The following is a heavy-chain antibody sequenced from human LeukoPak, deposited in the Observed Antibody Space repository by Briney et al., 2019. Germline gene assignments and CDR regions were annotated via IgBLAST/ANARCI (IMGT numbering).Heavy chain of an antibody. J-gene: IGHJ5*02. CDR3: ARDYYDSSGYYYWFDP. CDR2: ISTSGGTT. D-gene: IGHD3-22*01. V-gene: IGHV3-23*01. Sequence: QPGGSLRLSCAASGFTFSSSVMNWVRQAPGKGLEWVSAISTSGGTTYYADSVKGRFTISRDNSKNTLYLQMNSLRAEDTAVYYCARDYYDSSGYYYWFDPWGQGTLVTVSS. CDR1: GFTFSSSV.